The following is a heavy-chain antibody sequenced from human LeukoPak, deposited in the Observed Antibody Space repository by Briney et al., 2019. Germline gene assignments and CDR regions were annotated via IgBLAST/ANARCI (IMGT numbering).Heavy chain of an antibody. J-gene: IGHJ6*03. Sequence: ASVKVSCKASGGTFDRYAISWVRQAPGQGLEWMGGIAPIFGTPNYAQNFQGRVTITTDESTSTAYMELSSLRSDDTAVYYCASHFRSNHYYFYYMDVRGTGTTVTVSS. D-gene: IGHD3-16*02. V-gene: IGHV1-69*05. CDR2: IAPIFGTP. CDR1: GGTFDRYA. CDR3: ASHFRSNHYYFYYMDV.